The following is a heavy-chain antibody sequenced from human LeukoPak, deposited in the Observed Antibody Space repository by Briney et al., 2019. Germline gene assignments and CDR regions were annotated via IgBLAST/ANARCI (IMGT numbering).Heavy chain of an antibody. J-gene: IGHJ5*02. CDR3: ARGNYYGSGSFNWFDP. CDR1: GGSMSSGNYY. Sequence: PPETLSLTCSVSGGSMSSGNYYWSWIRQPAGKGLEWIGRVYASGSTNYNPSLNSRVTMSVDTSKNQFSLNLRSVTAADTAVYFCARGNYYGSGSFNWFDPWGQGTLVTVSS. V-gene: IGHV4-61*02. CDR2: VYASGST. D-gene: IGHD3-10*01.